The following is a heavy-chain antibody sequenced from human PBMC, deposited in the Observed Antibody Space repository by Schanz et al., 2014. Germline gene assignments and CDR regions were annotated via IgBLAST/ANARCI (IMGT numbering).Heavy chain of an antibody. CDR3: ARGYGDSPTDF. J-gene: IGHJ4*02. CDR1: GYTFSSYG. V-gene: IGHV1-46*01. D-gene: IGHD4-17*01. Sequence: QVQLVQSGAEVKKPGASVKVSCKTSGYTFSSYGITWVRQAPGQGLEWMGIVNPSVRGTHFAREFQGRVTVTSDTSTSTVYMELSGLRSEDTAVYYCARGYGDSPTDFWGQGTLVTVSS. CDR2: VNPSVRGT.